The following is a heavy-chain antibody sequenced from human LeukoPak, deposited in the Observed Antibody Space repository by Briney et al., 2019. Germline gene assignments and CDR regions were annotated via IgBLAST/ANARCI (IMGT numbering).Heavy chain of an antibody. V-gene: IGHV4-59*01. CDR1: GGSISSYY. Sequence: KPSETLSLTCTVSGGSISSYYWSWIRQPPGKGLEWIGYIYYSGSTNYNPSLKSRVTISLDTSKNQFSLKLSSVTAADTAVYYCARWESLRGSRIFDIWGQGTMVTVSS. J-gene: IGHJ3*02. CDR2: IYYSGST. D-gene: IGHD4-23*01. CDR3: ARWESLRGSRIFDI.